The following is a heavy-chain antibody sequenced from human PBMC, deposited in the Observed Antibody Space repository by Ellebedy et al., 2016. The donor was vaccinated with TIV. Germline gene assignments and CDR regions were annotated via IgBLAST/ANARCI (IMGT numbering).Heavy chain of an antibody. D-gene: IGHD3-3*01. CDR2: ISPYNGNT. Sequence: ASVKVSCXASGYSFTTYGVTWVRQAPGQGLEWMGWISPYNGNTKYAKKYQGRVTMTTDTSTSTVYMELRSLTSDDTALYYCARDRGVIKSFDYWGQGTLVTVSS. CDR3: ARDRGVIKSFDY. V-gene: IGHV1-18*04. J-gene: IGHJ4*02. CDR1: GYSFTTYG.